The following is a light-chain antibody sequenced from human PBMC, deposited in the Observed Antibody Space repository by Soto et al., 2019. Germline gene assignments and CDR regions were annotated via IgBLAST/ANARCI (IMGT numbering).Light chain of an antibody. J-gene: IGLJ1*01. Sequence: QSVLTQPASVSGSPGQSITISCTGTSSDVCGYNYVSWYQQHPGKAPKLMIYDVSNRPSGVSNRFSGSKSGNTASLTISGLQAEDEADYYCSSYTSSSTPCYVFGTGPKVTVL. CDR2: DVS. V-gene: IGLV2-14*01. CDR3: SSYTSSSTPCYV. CDR1: SSDVCGYNY.